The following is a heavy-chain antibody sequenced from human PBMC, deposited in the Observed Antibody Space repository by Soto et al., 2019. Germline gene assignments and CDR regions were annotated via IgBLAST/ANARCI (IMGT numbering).Heavy chain of an antibody. CDR3: ARVIPPYYGMDV. V-gene: IGHV1-18*01. CDR1: GYTFTNSG. Sequence: ASVKVSCKASGYTFTNSGFSWVRQAPGQGLEWVGWIRVNNGDTHYAQKLQGRVTMTTDTSTSTAFMELRSLRSEDTAVYYCARVIPPYYGMDVWGQGTTVTVSS. D-gene: IGHD2-2*02. J-gene: IGHJ6*02. CDR2: IRVNNGDT.